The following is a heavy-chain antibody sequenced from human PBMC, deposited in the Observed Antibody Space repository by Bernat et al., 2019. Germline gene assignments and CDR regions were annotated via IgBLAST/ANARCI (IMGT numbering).Heavy chain of an antibody. CDR3: ASGGTDYGDPLNY. J-gene: IGHJ4*02. D-gene: IGHD4-17*01. V-gene: IGHV4-59*01. CDR2: IYYSGST. Sequence: QVQLQESGPGLVKPSETLSLTCTVSGGSISSYYWSWIRQPPGKGLEWIGYIYYSGSTNYNPSLKSRVTISVDTSKNQFSLKLSSVTAAETAVYYCASGGTDYGDPLNYWGQGTLVTVSS. CDR1: GGSISSYY.